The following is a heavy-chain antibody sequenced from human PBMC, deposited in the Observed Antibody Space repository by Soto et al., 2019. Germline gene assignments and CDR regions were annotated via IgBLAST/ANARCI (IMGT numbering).Heavy chain of an antibody. CDR1: GGTFRTYG. D-gene: IGHD2-21*01. CDR2: IIPLFGTP. J-gene: IGHJ5*01. Sequence: QVQLVQSGAEVRKPGSSVKLSCKTSGGTFRTYGISWVRQAPGQGLEWMGGIIPLFGTPKYARKFHDRVSITEDDMATMVYMELTSPRSAYTDVYYWASASSAVCGGGNGYRLNSSFDSWGQGAVVRVSS. CDR3: ASASSAVCGGGNGYRLNSSFDS. V-gene: IGHV1-69*01.